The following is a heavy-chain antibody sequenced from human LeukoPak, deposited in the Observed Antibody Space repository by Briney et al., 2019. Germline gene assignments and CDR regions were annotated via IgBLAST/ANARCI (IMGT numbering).Heavy chain of an antibody. CDR1: GGTFSSYA. CDR3: AREGQASSVDFDY. Sequence: GASVKVSCKASGGTFSSYAISWVRQAPGQGLEWMGGIIPIFGTANYAQKFQGRVTITADESTSTAYMELSSLRSEDTAVYYCAREGQASSVDFDYWGQGTLVTVSS. D-gene: IGHD2-2*01. CDR2: IIPIFGTA. V-gene: IGHV1-69*13. J-gene: IGHJ4*02.